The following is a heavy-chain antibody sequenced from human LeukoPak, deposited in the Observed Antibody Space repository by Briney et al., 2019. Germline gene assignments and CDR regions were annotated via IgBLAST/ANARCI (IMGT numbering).Heavy chain of an antibody. CDR1: GFTFSSYG. J-gene: IGHJ4*02. CDR3: AKDRITMVRGALIN. CDR2: IRYDGSNK. Sequence: GGSLRLSCAASGFTFSSYGTHWVRQAPGKGLEWVAFIRYDGSNKYYADSVKGRFTISRDNSKNTLYLQMNSLRAEDTAVYYCAKDRITMVRGALINWGQGTLVTVSS. V-gene: IGHV3-30*02. D-gene: IGHD3-10*01.